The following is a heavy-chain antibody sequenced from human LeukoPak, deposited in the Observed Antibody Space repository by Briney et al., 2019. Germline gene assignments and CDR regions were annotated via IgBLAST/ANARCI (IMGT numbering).Heavy chain of an antibody. CDR2: ISWNSGSI. D-gene: IGHD3-22*01. CDR1: GFTVSSNY. V-gene: IGHV3-9*01. J-gene: IGHJ3*02. Sequence: GGSLRLSCAASGFTVSSNYMSWVRQAPGKGLEWVSGISWNSGSIGYADSVKGRFTISRDNAKNSLYLQMNSLRAEDTALYYCAKVFSYDSISDAFDIWGQGTMVTVSS. CDR3: AKVFSYDSISDAFDI.